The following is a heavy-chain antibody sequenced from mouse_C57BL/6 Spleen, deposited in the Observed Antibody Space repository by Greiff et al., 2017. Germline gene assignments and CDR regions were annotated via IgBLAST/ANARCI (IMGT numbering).Heavy chain of an antibody. CDR3: AKWNYTLLGY. CDR2: IYPGSGST. Sequence: QVQLKESGAELVKPGASVKMSCKASGYTFTSYWITWVKQRPGQGLEWLGVIYPGSGSTNYNEKFKSKATLTVDTSSSTAYMQLSRLTSENSAVYYCAKWNYTLLGYWGQGTTLTVSS. D-gene: IGHD1-1*01. J-gene: IGHJ2*01. V-gene: IGHV1-55*01. CDR1: GYTFTSYW.